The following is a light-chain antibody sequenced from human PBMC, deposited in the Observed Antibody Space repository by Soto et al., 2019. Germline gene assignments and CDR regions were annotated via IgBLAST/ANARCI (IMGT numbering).Light chain of an antibody. Sequence: EIVLTQSPGTRSFSAGGGATLSCSASQSVSNNYIAWYQQKPGQAPRLLIHGASSRATGIPDRFSGSGSGTDCTLTMRKLEHEDVAVYYCQQYCCSPLTFGGGTKVEI. CDR2: GAS. V-gene: IGKV3-20*01. CDR3: QQYCCSPLT. J-gene: IGKJ4*01. CDR1: QSVSNNY.